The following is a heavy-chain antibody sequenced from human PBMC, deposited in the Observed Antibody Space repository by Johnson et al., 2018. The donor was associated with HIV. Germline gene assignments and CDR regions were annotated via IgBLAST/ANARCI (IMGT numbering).Heavy chain of an antibody. Sequence: QVQLVESGGGVVQPGGSLRLSCAASGFTFSSYGMHWVRQAPGKGLEWVAVISYDGSNKYYADSVKGRFTISRDNAKKMLYLQMNSLRVEDTAVYYCAGWNIAARPVGAFDIWGQGTMVTVSS. V-gene: IGHV3-30*03. CDR1: GFTFSSYG. D-gene: IGHD6-6*01. CDR2: ISYDGSNK. J-gene: IGHJ3*02. CDR3: AGWNIAARPVGAFDI.